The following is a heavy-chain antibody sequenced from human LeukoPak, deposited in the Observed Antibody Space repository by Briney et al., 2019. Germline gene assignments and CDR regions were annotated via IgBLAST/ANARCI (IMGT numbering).Heavy chain of an antibody. CDR2: IYHSGST. D-gene: IGHD2-2*01. J-gene: IGHJ4*02. V-gene: IGHV4-38-2*02. CDR3: ARDVIVVVGD. Sequence: SETLSLTCTVSGYSISSGYYWGWIRQPPGKGLEWIGSIYHSGSTYYNPSLKSRVTISVDTSKNQFSLKLSSVTAADTAVYYCARDVIVVVGDWGQGTLVTVSS. CDR1: GYSISSGYY.